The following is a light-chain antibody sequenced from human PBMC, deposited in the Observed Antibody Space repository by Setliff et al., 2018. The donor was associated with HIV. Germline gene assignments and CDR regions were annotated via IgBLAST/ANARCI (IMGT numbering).Light chain of an antibody. CDR3: SSYTSISTYV. CDR2: EVN. CDR1: SSNIGNNY. V-gene: IGLV2-18*02. J-gene: IGLJ1*01. Sequence: QSVLTQPPSVSAAPGQKVTISCSGSSSNIGNNYVSWYQQLPGTAPKLMIYEVNNRPSGVPDRFSGSKSGNTASLTISGLQAEDEADYYCSSYTSISTYVFGTGTKVTVL.